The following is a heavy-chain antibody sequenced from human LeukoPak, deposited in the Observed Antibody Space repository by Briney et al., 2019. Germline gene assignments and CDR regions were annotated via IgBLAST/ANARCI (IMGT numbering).Heavy chain of an antibody. CDR1: GFRVTNDY. CDR2: IYAGGST. CDR3: ATDIRSSPLGF. V-gene: IGHV3-66*01. D-gene: IGHD3-9*01. Sequence: GGSLRLSCAVSGFRVTNDYMNWVRQAPGKGLEWVSIIYAGGSTYYADSVKGRFTISRDSSNNTPFLQMSNLRADDSGLYYCATDIRSSPLGFWGHGTLVTVSS. J-gene: IGHJ4*01.